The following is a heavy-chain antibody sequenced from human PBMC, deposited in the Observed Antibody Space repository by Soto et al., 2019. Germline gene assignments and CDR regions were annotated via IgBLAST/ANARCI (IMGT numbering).Heavy chain of an antibody. CDR2: ISSNGGST. Sequence: GGSLRLSCAASGFTFSSYAMSWVRQAPGKGLEWVSAISSNGGSTYYADSVKGRFTISRDNSKNTLYLQMSSLRAEDTAVYYCVKDRYFYDFWSGYYRMGYYYGMDVWGQGTTVTVSS. CDR3: VKDRYFYDFWSGYYRMGYYYGMDV. V-gene: IGHV3-64D*08. D-gene: IGHD3-3*01. J-gene: IGHJ6*02. CDR1: GFTFSSYA.